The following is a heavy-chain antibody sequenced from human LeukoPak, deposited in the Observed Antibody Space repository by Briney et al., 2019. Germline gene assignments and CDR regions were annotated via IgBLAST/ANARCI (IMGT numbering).Heavy chain of an antibody. D-gene: IGHD3-22*01. CDR1: GYSFINYY. V-gene: IGHV5-51*01. CDR2: IYPGGSDT. J-gene: IGHJ4*01. Sequence: GESLKISCRSSGYSFINYYIGWVRQVPGKGLEWMGVIYPGGSDTTYSPSFRGQVVFSADRSTTTVYLQLTSPQASDTAIYYCARQYSSGWFRHFDYWGQGTLITVSS. CDR3: ARQYSSGWFRHFDY.